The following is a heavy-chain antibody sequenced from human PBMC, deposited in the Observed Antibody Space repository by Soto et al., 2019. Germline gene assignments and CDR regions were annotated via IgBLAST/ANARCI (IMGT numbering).Heavy chain of an antibody. CDR1: GGTFSHYA. CDR3: ARGNHRWLQLWYLDL. V-gene: IGHV1-69*12. J-gene: IGHJ2*01. Sequence: QVHLVQSGAEVKKPGSSVKVSCKASGGTFSHYAISWVRQAPGQWLEWMGGIIPIFGTVNYAQKFQGRVTITADESTTTAYMELSSLRSEDTAVYYCARGNHRWLQLWYLDLWGGGTLVTFSS. D-gene: IGHD5-12*01. CDR2: IIPIFGTV.